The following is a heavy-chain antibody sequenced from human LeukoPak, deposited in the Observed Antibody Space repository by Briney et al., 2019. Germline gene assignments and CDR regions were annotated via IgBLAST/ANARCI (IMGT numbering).Heavy chain of an antibody. Sequence: GASVKVSCKASGYTFTDYYIHWVRQAPGQGLEWMGWINPNTGDTNYAQKFQGRVAMTRDTSISTAYMDLSRLRSDDTAVYYCARMGDSSSGGNYWGQGTLVTVSS. J-gene: IGHJ4*02. V-gene: IGHV1-2*02. CDR3: ARMGDSSSGGNY. CDR1: GYTFTDYY. D-gene: IGHD6-6*01. CDR2: INPNTGDT.